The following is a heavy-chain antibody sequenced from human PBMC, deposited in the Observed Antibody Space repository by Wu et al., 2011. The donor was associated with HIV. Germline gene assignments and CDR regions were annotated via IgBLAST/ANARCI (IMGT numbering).Heavy chain of an antibody. D-gene: IGHD2-21*01. Sequence: QVQLVQSGAEVKKPGASVKVSCKASGYSFTSYYMHWVRQAPGQGPEWMGIINPSGGSTNYAQRFQGRVTLTRDTSTRTVYMELSSLRSEDTAVYYCARDFGGDEDSWGQGTLVTVSS. V-gene: IGHV1-46*01. CDR1: GYSFTSYY. CDR2: INPSGGST. J-gene: IGHJ4*02. CDR3: ARDFGGDEDS.